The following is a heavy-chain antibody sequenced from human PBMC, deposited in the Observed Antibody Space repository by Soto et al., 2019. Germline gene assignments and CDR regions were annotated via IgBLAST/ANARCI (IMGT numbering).Heavy chain of an antibody. J-gene: IGHJ5*01. CDR2: INSDGTT. Sequence: PGGSLRLSCAASGFTFSSYSMNWVRQAPGKGLEWVSVINSDGTTYYADSVKGRFSISRDNSKSTVCLQMNSLSVEDTAVYYCASRPRGSVAGTLDSWGQGSLVTVSS. V-gene: IGHV3-23*01. D-gene: IGHD6-19*01. CDR3: ASRPRGSVAGTLDS. CDR1: GFTFSSYS.